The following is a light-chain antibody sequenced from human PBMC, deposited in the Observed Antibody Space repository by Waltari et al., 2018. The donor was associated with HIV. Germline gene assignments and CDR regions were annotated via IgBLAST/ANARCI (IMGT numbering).Light chain of an antibody. CDR2: AAS. J-gene: IGKJ1*01. V-gene: IGKV1-39*01. CDR1: QNINTS. Sequence: IQMTQSPSSLSASVGDRVTLSCRASQNINTSLSWYQQKLGRAPQVLIFAASNLQTGVPSRFSGSGSGTLFTLTISDLQREDFATYYCQQSYTTPRTFGQGTKVQI. CDR3: QQSYTTPRT.